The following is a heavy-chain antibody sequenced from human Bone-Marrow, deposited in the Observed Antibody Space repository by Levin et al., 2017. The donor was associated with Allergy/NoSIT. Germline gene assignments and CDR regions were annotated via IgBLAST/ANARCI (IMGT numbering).Heavy chain of an antibody. CDR2: ISNDGSDK. CDR3: ARPWTIVVVTGVPIEY. D-gene: IGHD2-21*02. J-gene: IGHJ4*02. V-gene: IGHV3-30-3*01. CDR1: GFTFSDYA. Sequence: LSLTCAASGFTFSDYAIHWVRQAPGKGLEWVAVISNDGSDKLYADSVKGRFTISRDNSKNTLYLQMNSLRAEDTAVYYCARPWTIVVVTGVPIEYWGQGTLVTVSS.